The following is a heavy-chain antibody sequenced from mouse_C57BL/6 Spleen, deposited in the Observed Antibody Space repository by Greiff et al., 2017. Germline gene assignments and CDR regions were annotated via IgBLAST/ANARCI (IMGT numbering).Heavy chain of an antibody. D-gene: IGHD1-1*01. J-gene: IGHJ4*01. Sequence: VQLQQSGPVLARPGASVKMSCKTSGYTFTSYWMHWVKQRPGQGLEWIGAIYPGNSDTSYNQKFKGKAKLPAVTSSSTAYMVLSSLTTEDSAVYYGTGDYDSSYYAMDYWGQGTSVTVSS. CDR1: GYTFTSYW. CDR2: IYPGNSDT. V-gene: IGHV1-5*01. CDR3: TGDYDSSYYAMDY.